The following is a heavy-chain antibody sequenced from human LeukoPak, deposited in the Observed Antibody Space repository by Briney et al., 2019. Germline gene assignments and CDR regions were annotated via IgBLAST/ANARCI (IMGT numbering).Heavy chain of an antibody. CDR1: GYTFTSYY. D-gene: IGHD5-12*01. CDR2: INPSGGST. CDR3: AREQTRGYSGYGMALDY. V-gene: IGHV1-46*01. J-gene: IGHJ4*02. Sequence: ASVTVSFTASGYTFTSYYMHWVRQAPGQGLEWMGIINPSGGSTSYAQKFQGRVTMTRDTSTSTVYMELSSLRSEDTAVYYCAREQTRGYSGYGMALDYWGQGTLVTVSS.